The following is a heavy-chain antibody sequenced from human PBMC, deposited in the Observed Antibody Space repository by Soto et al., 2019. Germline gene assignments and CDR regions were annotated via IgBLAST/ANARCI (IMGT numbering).Heavy chain of an antibody. CDR2: IIPILGIA. CDR1: GGTFSSYT. Sequence: SVKVSCKASGGTFSSYTISWVRQAPGQGLEWMGRIIPILGIANYAQKFQGRVTITADKSTSTAYMELSSLRSEDTAVYYCARGRMVAANTNPLHYYYMDVWGKGTTVTVSS. D-gene: IGHD2-15*01. CDR3: ARGRMVAANTNPLHYYYMDV. V-gene: IGHV1-69*02. J-gene: IGHJ6*03.